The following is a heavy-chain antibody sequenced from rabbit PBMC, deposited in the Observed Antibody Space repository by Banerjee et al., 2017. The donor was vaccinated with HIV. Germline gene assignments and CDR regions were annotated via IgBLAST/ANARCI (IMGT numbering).Heavy chain of an antibody. J-gene: IGHJ6*01. CDR2: INAVTGKA. CDR3: ARRSSDWTYLEL. V-gene: IGHV1S45*01. D-gene: IGHD8-1*01. CDR1: GFAFSSYG. Sequence: QEQLMESGGRLVTPGGSLTLSCKASGFAFSSYGMSWVRQAPGKGLELIGCINAVTGKAFYASWAKGRFTISKTSSTTVTLQMTSLTAADTATYFCARRSSDWTYLELWGPGTLVTVS.